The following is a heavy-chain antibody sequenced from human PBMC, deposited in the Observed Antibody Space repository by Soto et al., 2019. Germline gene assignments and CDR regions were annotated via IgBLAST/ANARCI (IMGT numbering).Heavy chain of an antibody. V-gene: IGHV3-30*18. CDR2: ISYDGSNK. J-gene: IGHJ5*02. CDR3: AKDFWSGYNWFDP. D-gene: IGHD3-3*01. CDR1: GFTFSSYG. Sequence: VGSLRLSCAASGFTFSSYGMHWVRQAPGKGLEWVAVISYDGSNKYYADSVKGRFTISRDNSKNTLYLQMNSLRAEDTAVYYCAKDFWSGYNWFDPWGHGTLVTVS.